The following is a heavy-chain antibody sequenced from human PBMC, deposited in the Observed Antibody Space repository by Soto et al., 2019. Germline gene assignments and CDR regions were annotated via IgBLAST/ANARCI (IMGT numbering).Heavy chain of an antibody. J-gene: IGHJ5*02. CDR3: ARGGSGWTRGGWLGP. D-gene: IGHD6-25*01. CDR2: ISDSGSTI. V-gene: IGHV3-11*01. Sequence: QMQLVQSGGGLVKPGGSLTLSCKASGFTFSDYYMIWVRQTPGKGLEWLSYISDSGSTIYYADSVRARFTIFRENAANSVYMQLDGLTEGDTAFYSCARGGSGWTRGGWLGPWGQGSLVTVSS. CDR1: GFTFSDYY.